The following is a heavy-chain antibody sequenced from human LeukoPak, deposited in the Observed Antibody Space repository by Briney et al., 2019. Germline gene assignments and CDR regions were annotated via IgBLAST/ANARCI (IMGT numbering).Heavy chain of an antibody. CDR2: IYYSGST. Sequence: SETLSLTCTVSGGSISSSSYYWGWIRQPPGKGLEWIGSIYYSGSTYYNPSLKSRVTISVDTSKNQFSLKLGSVTAADTAVYYCARDANYDSSGYYFYYWGQGTLVTVSS. D-gene: IGHD3-22*01. CDR3: ARDANYDSSGYYFYY. V-gene: IGHV4-39*07. CDR1: GGSISSSSYY. J-gene: IGHJ4*02.